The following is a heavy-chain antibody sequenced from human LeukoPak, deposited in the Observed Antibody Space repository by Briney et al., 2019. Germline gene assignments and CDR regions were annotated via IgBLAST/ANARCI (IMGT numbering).Heavy chain of an antibody. Sequence: ASVKVSCKASGYTFTGYYMHWVRQAPGQGLEWMGWINPNSGGTNYAQKFQGRVTMTRDTSISTAYMELSRLRSDDTAVYYCARDLGDRGVLYYYYYYMDVWGKGTTVTVSS. CDR3: ARDLGDRGVLYYYYYYMDV. CDR2: INPNSGGT. J-gene: IGHJ6*03. CDR1: GYTFTGYY. D-gene: IGHD3-10*01. V-gene: IGHV1-2*02.